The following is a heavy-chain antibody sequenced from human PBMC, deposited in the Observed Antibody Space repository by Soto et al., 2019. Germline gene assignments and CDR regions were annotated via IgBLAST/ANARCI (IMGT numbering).Heavy chain of an antibody. CDR3: ARQDYSTTWYLNY. CDR1: GFTFSAYA. CDR2: ISGSAGAT. V-gene: IGHV3-23*01. J-gene: IGHJ4*02. Sequence: EVQLLESGGGVVQPGGSLRLSCAASGFTFSAYAMTWVRQAPGKGLEWVSVISGSAGATYYADSVKGRFTISRDNSKNTLHLQMNSLRAEDTAVYYCARQDYSTTWYLNYWGQGTLVSVSS. D-gene: IGHD6-13*01.